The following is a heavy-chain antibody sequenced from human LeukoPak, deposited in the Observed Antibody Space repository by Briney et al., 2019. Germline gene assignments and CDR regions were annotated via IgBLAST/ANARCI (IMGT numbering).Heavy chain of an antibody. Sequence: SETLSLTCAVYGGSFSGHSWSWIGQPPGRGLEWIGEINHSGTTNYNPSLRSRVTISVDTSKNQFSLKLSFVTAADAAVYYCARRVGGYDSGGTYLCYMDVWGKGNTVAVSS. CDR2: INHSGTT. D-gene: IGHD5-12*01. J-gene: IGHJ6*03. CDR1: GGSFSGHS. CDR3: ARRVGGYDSGGTYLCYMDV. V-gene: IGHV4-34*01.